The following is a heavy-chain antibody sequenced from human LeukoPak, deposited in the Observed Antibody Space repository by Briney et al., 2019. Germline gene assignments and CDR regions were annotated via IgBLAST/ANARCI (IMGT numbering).Heavy chain of an antibody. V-gene: IGHV4-34*01. CDR2: INHSGST. D-gene: IGHD3-10*01. J-gene: IGHJ4*02. CDR1: GGSFSGYY. CDR3: ASQALFAGPLDY. Sequence: PSETLSLTCAVYGGSFSGYYWSWIRQPPGKGLEWIGEINHSGSTNYNPSLKSRVTISVDTSKNQFSLKLSSVTAEDTAVYYCASQALFAGPLDYWGQGTLVTVSS.